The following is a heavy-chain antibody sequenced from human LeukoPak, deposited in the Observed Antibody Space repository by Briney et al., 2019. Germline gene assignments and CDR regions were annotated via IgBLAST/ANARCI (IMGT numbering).Heavy chain of an antibody. CDR2: IYYSGST. V-gene: IGHV4-30-4*01. CDR3: ARAREEAGLFDY. Sequence: SETLSLTCTVSGGSISSGDYYWSWIRQPPGKGLEWIGYIYYSGSTYYNPSLKSRVTISVDTSKNQFSLKLSSVTAADTAVYYCARAREEAGLFDYWGQGTLVTVSS. CDR1: GGSISSGDYY. J-gene: IGHJ4*02. D-gene: IGHD1-26*01.